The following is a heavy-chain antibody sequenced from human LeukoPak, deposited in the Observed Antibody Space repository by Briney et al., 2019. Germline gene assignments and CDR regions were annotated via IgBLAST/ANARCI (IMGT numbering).Heavy chain of an antibody. Sequence: SGTLSLTCAVSGGSISSSNWWSWVRQPPGKGLEWIGEIYPSGSTTYNPSLKSRVSISVDKSKNQFSLNLTSVTAADAAVYYCARDPAAYCGTTNCSHWGQGTLVTVSS. D-gene: IGHD4-23*01. J-gene: IGHJ4*02. V-gene: IGHV4-4*02. CDR2: IYPSGST. CDR1: GGSISSSNW. CDR3: ARDPAAYCGTTNCSH.